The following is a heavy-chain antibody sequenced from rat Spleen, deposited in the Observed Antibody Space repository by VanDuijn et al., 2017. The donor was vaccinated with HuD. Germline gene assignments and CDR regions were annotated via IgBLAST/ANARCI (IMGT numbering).Heavy chain of an antibody. Sequence: EVQLVESGGGLVQPGRSLKLSCAASGFTFSDYSMAWVRQAPKKGLEWVASISYEGSNTYYGDSVKGRFTVSRDTAKSTLYLQLNSLRSEDTATYYGARQQLSQYYVDDWGQGIMVTVSS. V-gene: IGHV5-22*01. CDR2: ISYEGSNT. J-gene: IGHJ2*01. CDR3: ARQQLSQYYVDD. CDR1: GFTFSDYS. D-gene: IGHD1-2*01.